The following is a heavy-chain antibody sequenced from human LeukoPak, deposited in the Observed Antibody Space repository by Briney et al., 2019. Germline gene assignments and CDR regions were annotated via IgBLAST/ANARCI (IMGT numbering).Heavy chain of an antibody. D-gene: IGHD3-9*01. J-gene: IGHJ4*02. CDR2: IYYSGST. CDR3: ARESDWAPIGY. V-gene: IGHV4-59*12. CDR1: GGSISSYY. Sequence: PSETLSLTCTVSGGSISSYYWSWIRHPPGKGLEWIGYIYYSGSTNYNPSLKSRVTMSVDRSKNQFSLKLSSVTAADTAVYYCARESDWAPIGYWGQGTLVTVSS.